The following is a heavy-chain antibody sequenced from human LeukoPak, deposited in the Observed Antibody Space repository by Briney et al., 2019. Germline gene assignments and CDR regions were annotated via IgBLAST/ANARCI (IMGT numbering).Heavy chain of an antibody. Sequence: ETVSLTCAVYGGSFSGYYWSWIRQPPGKGLEWIGEINHSGSTNYNPSLKSRVTISVVTSKSQSSLKLSSVTAADTAVYYCARGQYLYDSSAYYYSGRGDDYWGQGTLDPVSS. CDR3: ARGQYLYDSSAYYYSGRGDDY. CDR1: GGSFSGYY. V-gene: IGHV4-34*01. CDR2: INHSGST. D-gene: IGHD3-22*01. J-gene: IGHJ4*02.